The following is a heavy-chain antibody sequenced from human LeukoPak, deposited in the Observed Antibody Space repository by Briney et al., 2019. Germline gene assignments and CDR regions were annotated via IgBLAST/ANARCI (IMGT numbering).Heavy chain of an antibody. V-gene: IGHV1-69*05. J-gene: IGHJ4*02. CDR1: GGTFSSYA. CDR2: IIPIFGTA. D-gene: IGHD2-15*01. Sequence: SVKVSRKASGGTFSSYAISWVRQAPGQGLEWMGRIIPIFGTANYAQKFQGRVTITTDESTSTAYMELSSLRSEDTAVYYCASGSSGGLDYWGQGTLVTVSS. CDR3: ASGSSGGLDY.